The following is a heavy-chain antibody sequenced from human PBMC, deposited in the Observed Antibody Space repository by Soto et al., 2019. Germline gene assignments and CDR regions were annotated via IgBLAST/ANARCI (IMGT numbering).Heavy chain of an antibody. CDR3: ARDNGYGHFDS. CDR1: GDSITNYY. D-gene: IGHD5-12*01. Sequence: SETLSLTCTVSGDSITNYYWTWIRQPPGKGLEWIGCVNYSGTSHYNPSLKSRVTISVDTSKNQFSLRLTSVTPADTAVYYCARDNGYGHFDSWGQGTLVTVSS. V-gene: IGHV4-59*12. CDR2: VNYSGTS. J-gene: IGHJ4*02.